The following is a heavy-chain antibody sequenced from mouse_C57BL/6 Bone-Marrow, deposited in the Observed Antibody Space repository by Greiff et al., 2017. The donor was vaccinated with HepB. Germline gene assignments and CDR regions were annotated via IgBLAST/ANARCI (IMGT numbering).Heavy chain of an antibody. V-gene: IGHV1-19*01. Sequence: VQLQQSGPVLVKPGASVKMSCKASGYTFTDYYMNWVQQSHGKSLEWIGVINPYNGGTSYNQKFKGKATLTVDKSSSTAYMKLNSLTSADSAVYYCAILNSVGFAYWGQGTLVTVSA. D-gene: IGHD1-3*01. CDR2: INPYNGGT. CDR1: GYTFTDYY. CDR3: AILNSVGFAY. J-gene: IGHJ3*01.